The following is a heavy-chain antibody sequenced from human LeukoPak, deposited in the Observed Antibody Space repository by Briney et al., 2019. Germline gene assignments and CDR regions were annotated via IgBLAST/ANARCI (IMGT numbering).Heavy chain of an antibody. CDR3: AKKGSSSSWYGGY. CDR2: ISYDGSNK. J-gene: IGHJ4*02. V-gene: IGHV3-30*18. CDR1: GFTFSSYG. D-gene: IGHD6-13*01. Sequence: PGGSLRLSCAASGFTFSSYGMHWVRQAPGKGLEWVAVISYDGSNKYYADSVKGRFTISRDNSKNTLYLQMNSLRAEDTAVYYCAKKGSSSSWYGGYWGQGTLVTVSS.